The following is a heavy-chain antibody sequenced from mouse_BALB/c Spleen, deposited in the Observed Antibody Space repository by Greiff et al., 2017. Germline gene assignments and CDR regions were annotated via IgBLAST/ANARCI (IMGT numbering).Heavy chain of an antibody. Sequence: VQLKQSGAELVRSGASVKLSCTASGFNIKDYYMHWVKQRPEQGLEWIGWIDPENGDTEYAPKFQGKATMTADTSSNTAYLQLSSLTSEDTAVYYCNALDGYYSWGQGTTLTVSS. CDR2: IDPENGDT. J-gene: IGHJ2*01. V-gene: IGHV14-4*02. D-gene: IGHD2-3*01. CDR3: NALDGYYS. CDR1: GFNIKDYY.